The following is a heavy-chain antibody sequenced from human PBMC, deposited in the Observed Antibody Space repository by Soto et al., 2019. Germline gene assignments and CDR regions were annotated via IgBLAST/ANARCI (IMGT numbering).Heavy chain of an antibody. CDR2: IDPSDSYT. Sequence: GEALKISCKGPGYSVTSYWISWVRQMPGKGLEGVGRIDPSDSYTNYSPSFQGHVTISADKSISTAYLQWSSLKASDTAMYYCARGPQDPDYYDSSGYSPNFDYWGQGTLVTVSS. CDR1: GYSVTSYW. V-gene: IGHV5-10-1*01. J-gene: IGHJ4*02. D-gene: IGHD3-22*01. CDR3: ARGPQDPDYYDSSGYSPNFDY.